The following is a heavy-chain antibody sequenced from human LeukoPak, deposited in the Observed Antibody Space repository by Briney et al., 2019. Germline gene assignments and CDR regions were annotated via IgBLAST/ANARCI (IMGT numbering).Heavy chain of an antibody. V-gene: IGHV4-39*07. CDR3: ARDRSPYQLLYAWFDP. CDR1: GGSTTSNYY. D-gene: IGHD2-2*02. Sequence: SETLSLTCTVSGGSTTSNYYWGWIRQPPGRGLEWIGSIYYSGSTYYNPSLKSRVTMSVDTSKNQFSLKLSSVTAADTAVYYCARDRSPYQLLYAWFDPWGQGTLVTVSS. CDR2: IYYSGST. J-gene: IGHJ5*02.